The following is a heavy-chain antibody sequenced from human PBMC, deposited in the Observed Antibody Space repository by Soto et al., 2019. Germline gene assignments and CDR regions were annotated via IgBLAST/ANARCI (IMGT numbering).Heavy chain of an antibody. CDR2: VFSGGTT. CDR1: GFTVSSNY. Sequence: EVQLVESGGGLVQPGGSLRLSCAASGFTVSSNYMGWVRQAPGEGLEWVSLVFSGGTTYYADSVKGRFTISRDNSKNNLYLQTKSLRSEDTAVYYCATYSRSYYYSSMDVWGKGTTVTVSS. D-gene: IGHD6-6*01. CDR3: ATYSRSYYYSSMDV. J-gene: IGHJ6*03. V-gene: IGHV3-66*01.